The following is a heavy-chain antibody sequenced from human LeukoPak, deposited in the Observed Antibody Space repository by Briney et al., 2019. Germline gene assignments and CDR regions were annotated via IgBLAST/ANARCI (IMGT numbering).Heavy chain of an antibody. J-gene: IGHJ4*02. V-gene: IGHV1-8*01. CDR1: GYTFNNYA. CDR2: MNPNSGNT. Sequence: ASVKVSCKASGYTFNNYAINWVRQATGQGLEWMGWMNPNSGNTGYAQKFQGRVTMTRNTSISTAYMELSSLRSEDTAVYYCARVNCSSTSCRSKFLDYWGQGTLVTVSS. CDR3: ARVNCSSTSCRSKFLDY. D-gene: IGHD2-2*01.